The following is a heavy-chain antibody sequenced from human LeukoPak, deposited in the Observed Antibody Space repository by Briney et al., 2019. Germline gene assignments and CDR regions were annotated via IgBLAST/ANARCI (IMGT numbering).Heavy chain of an antibody. D-gene: IGHD3-22*01. CDR1: GGSFSGYY. CDR3: ARDCGSSGCDYYGMDV. V-gene: IGHV4-31*11. CDR2: IYYSGST. J-gene: IGHJ6*02. Sequence: PSETLSLTCAVYGGSFSGYYWSWIRQHPGKGLEWIGYIYYSGSTYYNPSLKSRVTISVDTSKNQFSLKLSSVTAADTAVYYCARDCGSSGCDYYGMDVWGQGTTVTVSS.